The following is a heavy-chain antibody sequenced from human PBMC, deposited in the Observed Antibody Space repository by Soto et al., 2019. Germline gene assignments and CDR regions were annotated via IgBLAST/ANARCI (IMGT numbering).Heavy chain of an antibody. CDR1: GYTFTSYY. CDR3: ASSVSTITIGRGVSLTEDTLDD. J-gene: IGHJ4*02. D-gene: IGHD3-10*01. V-gene: IGHV1-46*01. CDR2: INPSGGST. Sequence: GSVKVSCKASGYTFTSYYMHWVRQAPGQGLEWMGIINPSGGSTSYAQKFRGRVTMTRDTSTSTVYMELSSLRSEDTAVYYCASSVSTITIGRGVSLTEDTLDDWGQGILVTVAS.